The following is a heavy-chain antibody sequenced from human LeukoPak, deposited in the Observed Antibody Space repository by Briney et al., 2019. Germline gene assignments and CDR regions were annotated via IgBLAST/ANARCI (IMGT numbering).Heavy chain of an antibody. CDR1: GFTFSSYS. Sequence: GGSLRLSCAASGFTFSSYSMNWVRQAPGKGLEWVSSISSSSSYIYYADSVKGRFTISRDNSKNTLYLQMNSLRAEDTAVYYCAKGKRFLEPGRYYYYYGMDVWGQGTTVTVSS. CDR2: ISSSSSYI. D-gene: IGHD3-3*01. V-gene: IGHV3-21*01. CDR3: AKGKRFLEPGRYYYYYGMDV. J-gene: IGHJ6*02.